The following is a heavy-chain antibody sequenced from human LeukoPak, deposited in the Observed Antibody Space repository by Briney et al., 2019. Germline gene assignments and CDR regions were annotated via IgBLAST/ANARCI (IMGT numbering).Heavy chain of an antibody. V-gene: IGHV1-18*01. Sequence: ASVKLSCKASGYTFTNYGVHWGRQAPGQGLEWMAWINTSKGNTEYAQKFQGRVNLTTDTSTSTAYMGLRSLRSDDTAVYYCAREYGTENDYWGQGTLVTVSS. CDR1: GYTFTNYG. D-gene: IGHD1-26*01. CDR3: AREYGTENDY. CDR2: INTSKGNT. J-gene: IGHJ4*02.